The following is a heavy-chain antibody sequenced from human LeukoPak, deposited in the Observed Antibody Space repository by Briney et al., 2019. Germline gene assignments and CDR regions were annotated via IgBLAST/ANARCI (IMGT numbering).Heavy chain of an antibody. Sequence: ASVKVSCKASGGTFSSYAISWVRQAPGQGLEWMGGIIPILGTANYAQKFQGRVTITTDESTSTAYMELSSLRSEDTAVYYCASCQLRGPYYYYYMDVWGKGTTVTVSS. V-gene: IGHV1-69*05. D-gene: IGHD2-2*01. CDR2: IIPILGTA. CDR1: GGTFSSYA. CDR3: ASCQLRGPYYYYYMDV. J-gene: IGHJ6*03.